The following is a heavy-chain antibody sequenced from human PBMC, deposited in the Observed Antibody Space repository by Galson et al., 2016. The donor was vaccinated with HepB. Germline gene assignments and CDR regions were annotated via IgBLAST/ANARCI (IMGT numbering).Heavy chain of an antibody. J-gene: IGHJ4*02. CDR2: VSHSGRT. Sequence: SETLSLTCAVYGGSLTDFYWSWIRQSPGKGLEWIGEVSHSGRTHYNPSLKSRVIVSVDTSKNQFSLILTSVTAADTGLYYGARGGATPMVLKHWGPGTLVTVSS. V-gene: IGHV4-34*01. D-gene: IGHD2-8*02. CDR3: ARGGATPMVLKH. CDR1: GGSLTDFY.